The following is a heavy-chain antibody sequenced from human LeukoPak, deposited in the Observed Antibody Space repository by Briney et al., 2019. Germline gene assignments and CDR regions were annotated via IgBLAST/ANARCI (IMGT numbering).Heavy chain of an antibody. J-gene: IGHJ4*02. CDR3: AKEGNDYGANSIDY. V-gene: IGHV4-59*11. CDR1: GGSISSHY. D-gene: IGHD4-23*01. CDR2: MFFTGDT. Sequence: SETLSLTCTVSGGSISSHYWAWLRQPPGKGLEWIGWMFFTGDTNYNPSLKSRVTISVDHSKNHFSLKLTSVTAADTAVYYCAKEGNDYGANSIDYWGQGTLVTVSS.